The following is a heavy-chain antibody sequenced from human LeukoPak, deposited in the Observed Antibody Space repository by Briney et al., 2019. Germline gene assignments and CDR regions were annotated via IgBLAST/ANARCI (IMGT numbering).Heavy chain of an antibody. J-gene: IGHJ4*02. CDR1: GGSFSGYY. Sequence: TSETLSLTCAVYGGSFSGYYWSWIRQPPGKGLEWIGEINHSGSTNYNPSLKSRVTISVDTSKNQFSLKLSSVTAADTAVYYCARRRYFDYWGQGTLVTVS. CDR2: INHSGST. V-gene: IGHV4-34*01. CDR3: ARRRYFDY.